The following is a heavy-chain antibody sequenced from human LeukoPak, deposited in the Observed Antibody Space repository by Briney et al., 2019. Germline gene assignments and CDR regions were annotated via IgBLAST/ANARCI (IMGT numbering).Heavy chain of an antibody. Sequence: GGSLRLSCAASGFTFSSSAMHWVRQAPGKGLEYLSAIYSDGSRTYYADSVKGRFTISRDNSKNTLYFEMSSLRVEDTAVYYCVKSPGSGWPVWGQGTLLTVSS. V-gene: IGHV3-64D*06. J-gene: IGHJ4*02. CDR1: GFTFSSSA. D-gene: IGHD6-19*01. CDR2: IYSDGSRT. CDR3: VKSPGSGWPV.